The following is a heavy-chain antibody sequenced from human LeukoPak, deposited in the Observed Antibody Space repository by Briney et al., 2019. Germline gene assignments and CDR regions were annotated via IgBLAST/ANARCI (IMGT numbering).Heavy chain of an antibody. CDR3: AKVIKQWLVTYFDY. D-gene: IGHD6-19*01. CDR1: GFTFSDHY. CDR2: SRNKANSYTT. V-gene: IGHV3-72*01. Sequence: GGSLRLSCAASGFTFSDHYIDWVRQAPGKGLQWVGRSRNKANSYTTEYAASVKGRFIISRDDSESSLYLQMNSLTAEDTAVYYCAKVIKQWLVTYFDYWGQGTLVTVSS. J-gene: IGHJ4*02.